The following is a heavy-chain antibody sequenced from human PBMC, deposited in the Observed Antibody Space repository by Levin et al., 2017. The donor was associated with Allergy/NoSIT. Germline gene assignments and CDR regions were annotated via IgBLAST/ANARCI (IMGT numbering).Heavy chain of an antibody. D-gene: IGHD2-2*01. J-gene: IGHJ6*02. Sequence: LSLTCAASGFTFSNYWMQWVRQAPGKGLVWVSRIKTDGSETTYADTVKGRFTISRDNAKNTLDLQMNSLRDEDTAVYYCARGGGGCSSTSCLYGGCCSSTSCLYYYYGMDVWGQGTTVTVSS. V-gene: IGHV3-74*01. CDR1: GFTFSNYW. CDR2: IKTDGSET. CDR3: ARGGGGCSSTSCLYGGCCSSTSCLYYYYGMDV.